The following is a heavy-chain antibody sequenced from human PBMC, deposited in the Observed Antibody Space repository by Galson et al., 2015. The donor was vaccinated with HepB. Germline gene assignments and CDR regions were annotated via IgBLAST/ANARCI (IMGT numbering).Heavy chain of an antibody. CDR3: AKDPTEDWYFDL. V-gene: IGHV3-23*01. CDR1: GFTFSSYA. J-gene: IGHJ2*01. CDR2: ISGSGGST. Sequence: SLRLSCAASGFTFSSYAMSWVRQAPGKGLEWVSAISGSGGSTYYADSVKGRFTISRDNSKNTLYLQMNSLRAEDTAVYYCAKDPTEDWYFDLWGRGTLVTVSS.